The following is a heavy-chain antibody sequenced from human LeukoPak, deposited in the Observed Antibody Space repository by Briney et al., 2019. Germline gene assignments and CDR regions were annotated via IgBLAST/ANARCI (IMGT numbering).Heavy chain of an antibody. CDR3: AREREPDSHGYVVDY. CDR1: GFTFSSYA. Sequence: PGGSLRLSCAASGFTFSSYAMHWVRQAPGKGLEWVAVISYDGSNKYSADSVKGRFTISRDDSKNTLYLQMKSLRAEDTAVYYCAREREPDSHGYVVDYWGQGTLVTVSS. D-gene: IGHD3-22*01. V-gene: IGHV3-30*01. CDR2: ISYDGSNK. J-gene: IGHJ4*02.